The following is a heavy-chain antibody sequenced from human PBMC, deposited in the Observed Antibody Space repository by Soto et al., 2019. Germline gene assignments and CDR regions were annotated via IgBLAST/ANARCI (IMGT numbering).Heavy chain of an antibody. CDR1: GGSISSYD. CDR3: ARGHLYSSSWAYWFDP. J-gene: IGHJ5*02. Sequence: SETLSLTCTVAGGSISSYDWSWIRQPAGKGLEWIGRIYTSGSTNYNPSLKSRVTMSVDTSKNQFSLKLSSVTAADTAVYYCARGHLYSSSWAYWFDPWGQGTMVTVSS. V-gene: IGHV4-4*07. CDR2: IYTSGST. D-gene: IGHD6-13*01.